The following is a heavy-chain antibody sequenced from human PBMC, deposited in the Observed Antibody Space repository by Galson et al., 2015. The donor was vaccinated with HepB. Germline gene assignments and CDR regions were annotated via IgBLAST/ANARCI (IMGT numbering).Heavy chain of an antibody. D-gene: IGHD5-12*01. CDR3: ARGIWKLATHAAFDI. Sequence: SLRLSCAASGFRFNTFSVNWVRQAPGKGLEWVSSISRGGSYIYYADSLKGRFTISRDDAQDSLYLQMNGLTAADTAVYYCARGIWKLATHAAFDIWGQGTMVTVSS. J-gene: IGHJ3*02. CDR2: ISRGGSYI. V-gene: IGHV3-21*01. CDR1: GFRFNTFS.